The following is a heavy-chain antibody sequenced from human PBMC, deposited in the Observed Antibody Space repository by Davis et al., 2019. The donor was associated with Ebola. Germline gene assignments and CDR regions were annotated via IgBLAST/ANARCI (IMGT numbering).Heavy chain of an antibody. V-gene: IGHV1-18*01. J-gene: IGHJ4*02. CDR1: GYTFTSYG. D-gene: IGHD4-11*01. CDR2: ISSYNGNT. Sequence: ASVKVSCKASGYTFTSYGISWVRQAPGQGLEWMGWISSYNGNTNYAQKLQGRVTMTTDTSTSTAYMELSSLRYDGTADYYCARGHNYAHEYWGQGTLVTVSS. CDR3: ARGHNYAHEY.